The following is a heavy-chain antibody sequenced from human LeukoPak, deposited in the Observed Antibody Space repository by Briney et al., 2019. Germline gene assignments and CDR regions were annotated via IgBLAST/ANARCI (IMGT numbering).Heavy chain of an antibody. CDR1: GFTFGNAW. CDR3: TTDRLVVGTYDFDY. J-gene: IGHJ4*02. CDR2: IKSKTDGGTT. V-gene: IGHV3-15*01. D-gene: IGHD2-15*01. Sequence: PGGSLRLSCAASGFTFGNAWMSWVRQAPGKGLEWVGRIKSKTDGGTTDYAAPVKGRFTISRDDSKNTLYLQMNSLKTEDTAVYYCTTDRLVVGTYDFDYWGQGTLVTVSS.